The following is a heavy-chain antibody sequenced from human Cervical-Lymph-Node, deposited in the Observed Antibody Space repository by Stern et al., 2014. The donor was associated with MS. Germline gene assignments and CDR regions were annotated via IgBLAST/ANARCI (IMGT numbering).Heavy chain of an antibody. Sequence: VHLVESGGGVVHPGRSLRLSCEADGLTFSGHAMNWVRQAPGKGLELVAVIWPDGSNKYYADSVKGRFSISRDNSKNTVYLQMNSLRAFPPRAHPSYW. CDR3: Y. V-gene: IGHV3-33*01. CDR1: GLTFSGHA. CDR2: IWPDGSNK. J-gene: IGHJ4*01.